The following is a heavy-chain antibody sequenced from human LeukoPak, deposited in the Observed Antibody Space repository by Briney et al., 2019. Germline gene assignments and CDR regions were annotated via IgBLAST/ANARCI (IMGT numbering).Heavy chain of an antibody. CDR3: ASSSGLVRGVIGD. J-gene: IGHJ4*02. CDR1: GGSISSYY. D-gene: IGHD3-10*01. CDR2: IYYSGST. Sequence: KTSETLSLTCTVSGGSISSYYWSWIRQPPGKGLEWIGYIYYSGSTNHNPSLKSRVTISVDTSKNQFSLKLSSVTAADTAVYYCASSSGLVRGVIGDWGQGTLVTVSS. V-gene: IGHV4-59*08.